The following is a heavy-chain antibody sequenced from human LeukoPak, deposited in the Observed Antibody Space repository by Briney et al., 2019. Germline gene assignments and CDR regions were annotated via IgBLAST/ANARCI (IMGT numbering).Heavy chain of an antibody. D-gene: IGHD5-18*01. J-gene: IGHJ4*02. V-gene: IGHV4-34*01. CDR2: INHSGST. CDR3: ASCPNSYGYSCGTY. Sequence: PSETLSLTCAVYGGSFSGYYWGWIRQPPGKGLEWIGEINHSGSTNYNPSLKSRVTISVDTSKNQFSLKLSSVTAADTAVYYCASCPNSYGYSCGTYWGQGTLVAVSS. CDR1: GGSFSGYY.